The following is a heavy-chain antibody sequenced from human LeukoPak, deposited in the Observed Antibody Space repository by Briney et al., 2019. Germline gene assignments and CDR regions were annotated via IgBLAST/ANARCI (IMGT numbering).Heavy chain of an antibody. CDR1: GYTFTSYY. CDR3: ARATNPVVTPFYFDS. D-gene: IGHD4-23*01. CDR2: ISPSGGST. Sequence: ASVKVSCKASGYTFTSYYIHWVRQAPGQGLEWMGIISPSGGSTTYAQKFQGRVTMTRDTSTSTDYMELCSVRSEDTGVYYCARATNPVVTPFYFDSWGQGSLVTVSS. J-gene: IGHJ4*02. V-gene: IGHV1-46*01.